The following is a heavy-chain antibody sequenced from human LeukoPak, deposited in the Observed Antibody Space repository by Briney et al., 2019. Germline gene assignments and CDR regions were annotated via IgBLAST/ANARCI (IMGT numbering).Heavy chain of an antibody. J-gene: IGHJ4*02. CDR2: ISAYNGNT. CDR3: ARDRGIVGATNLDY. D-gene: IGHD1-26*01. Sequence: ASVKVSCKTSGYTFTSYGISWVRQAPGQGLEWMGRISAYNGNTNYAQKVQGRVTMTTDTSTGMAYMELRSLRSDDTAVYYCARDRGIVGATNLDYWGQGTLVTVSS. CDR1: GYTFTSYG. V-gene: IGHV1-18*01.